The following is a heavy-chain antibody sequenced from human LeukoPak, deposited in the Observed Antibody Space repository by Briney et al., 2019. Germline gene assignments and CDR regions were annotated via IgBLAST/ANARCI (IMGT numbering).Heavy chain of an antibody. CDR3: ASGSLGDGYGVGDYYQYMDV. CDR1: GGSISSYY. D-gene: IGHD5-24*01. CDR2: IYYSGST. V-gene: IGHV4-59*01. Sequence: SEILSLTCTVSGGSISSYYWSWIRQTPGKGLEWIGYIYYSGSTNYNPSLKSRVTISVDTSKNQFSLKLSSVTAADTAVYYCASGSLGDGYGVGDYYQYMDVWGKGTTVTVSS. J-gene: IGHJ6*03.